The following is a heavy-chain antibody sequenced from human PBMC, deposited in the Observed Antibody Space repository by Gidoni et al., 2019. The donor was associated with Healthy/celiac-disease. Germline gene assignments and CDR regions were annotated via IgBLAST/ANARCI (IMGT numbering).Heavy chain of an antibody. Sequence: EVQLVDSGGGLVQPGGSLRLSCAASGFTFSSYAMSCVSKAPGKGLEWVLAIGGIGGSTYCADSVKGRFPSFRDTSETTMYLQMNSLRAEYTAVYYCAKEGYSSSWYGGWFDPWGQGTLVTVYS. D-gene: IGHD6-13*01. CDR2: IGGIGGST. CDR1: GFTFSSYA. J-gene: IGHJ5*02. V-gene: IGHV3-23*04. CDR3: AKEGYSSSWYGGWFDP.